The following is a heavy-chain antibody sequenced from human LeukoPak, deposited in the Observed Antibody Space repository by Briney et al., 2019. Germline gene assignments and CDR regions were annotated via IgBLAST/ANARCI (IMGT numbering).Heavy chain of an antibody. J-gene: IGHJ6*02. D-gene: IGHD5-24*01. Sequence: ASVKVSCKDSGYTLSELPIHWVRQAPGKGLQWMGGFDPEEGKTIYEETFQGRGNMTEDTSTDTAYMDLSSLRSDDTAIYYCATARQFSYYGLDVWGQGTTVTVSS. CDR3: ATARQFSYYGLDV. CDR1: GYTLSELP. CDR2: FDPEEGKT. V-gene: IGHV1-24*01.